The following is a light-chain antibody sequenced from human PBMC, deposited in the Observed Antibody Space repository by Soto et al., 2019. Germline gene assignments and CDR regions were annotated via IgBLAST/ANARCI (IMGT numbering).Light chain of an antibody. J-gene: IGLJ7*01. V-gene: IGLV2-23*02. CDR2: EVC. CDR3: CSYAGTSTHTV. Sequence: QSVLTQPASVSGSPGQSITISCTGTSSDVGSYNLVSWYQQHPGKAPKLMISEVCKRPSGISDRFSGSKSGSTASLTISGLQAEDEADYYCCSYAGTSTHTVFGGGTQLTVL. CDR1: SSDVGSYNL.